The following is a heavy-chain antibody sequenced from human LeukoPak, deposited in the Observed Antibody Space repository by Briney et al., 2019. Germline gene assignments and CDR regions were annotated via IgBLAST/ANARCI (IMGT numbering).Heavy chain of an antibody. D-gene: IGHD2-2*01. CDR3: TTDPKRNIVVVPATLDKYYYYHGMDV. CDR2: IKSKTDGGTT. CDR1: GFTFSNAW. Sequence: GGSVRLSCAASGFTFSNAWMSWVRQAPGKGLEWVGRIKSKTDGGTTDYAAPVKGRFTISRDDSKNTLYLQMNSLKTEDTAVYHCTTDPKRNIVVVPATLDKYYYYHGMDVWGQGTTVTVSS. J-gene: IGHJ6*02. V-gene: IGHV3-15*01.